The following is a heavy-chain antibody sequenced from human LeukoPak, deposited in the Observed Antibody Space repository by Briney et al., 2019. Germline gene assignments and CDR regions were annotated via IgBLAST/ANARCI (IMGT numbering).Heavy chain of an antibody. D-gene: IGHD6-19*01. CDR2: ISYDGSNK. V-gene: IGHV3-30-3*01. CDR3: ARKVSGWYGPFDY. Sequence: GGSLRLSCAASGLTFSHYHFRWVRQAPGKGLEWVAVISYDGSNKYYADSVKGRFTISRDNSKNTLYLQMNSLRAEDTAVYYCARKVSGWYGPFDYWGQGTLVTVSS. CDR1: GLTFSHYH. J-gene: IGHJ4*02.